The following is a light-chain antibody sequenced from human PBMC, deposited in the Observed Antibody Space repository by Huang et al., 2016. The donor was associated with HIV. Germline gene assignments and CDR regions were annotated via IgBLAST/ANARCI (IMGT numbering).Light chain of an antibody. CDR2: DTS. Sequence: IVLTQSPVTLSLTPGERVTLSCGASQSVSSGYLAWYQQKPGLAPRLLIYDTSSRATGVPDRFSGSGSGTDFTLSITSLEPEDFAVYYCQQYGSAPVTFGHETRLEI. CDR3: QQYGSAPVT. CDR1: QSVSSGY. J-gene: IGKJ1*01. V-gene: IGKV3D-20*01.